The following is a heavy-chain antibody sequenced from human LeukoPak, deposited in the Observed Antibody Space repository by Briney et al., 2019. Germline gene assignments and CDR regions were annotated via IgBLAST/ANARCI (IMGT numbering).Heavy chain of an antibody. CDR3: AREIRFLEWLLHFDY. V-gene: IGHV4-38-2*02. CDR1: GYSISSGYY. D-gene: IGHD3-3*01. J-gene: IGHJ4*02. Sequence: SETLSLTCTVSGYSISSGYYWGWIRQPPGKGLEWIGSIYHSGSTYYNPSLKSRVTISVDTSKNQFSLKLSSVTAADTAVYYCAREIRFLEWLLHFDYWGQGTLVTVSS. CDR2: IYHSGST.